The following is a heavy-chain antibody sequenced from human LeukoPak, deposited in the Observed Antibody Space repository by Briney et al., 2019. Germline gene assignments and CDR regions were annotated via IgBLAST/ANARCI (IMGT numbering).Heavy chain of an antibody. Sequence: PSETLSLTCTASGDSISSYYWSWIRQPPEKGLEWIGYIYYSGSTNYNPSLKSRVTISVDTSKTQFSLKMNSVTAADTAVYYCARLQRITMAGPDYWYFDLWGRGTLVTVSS. D-gene: IGHD3-10*01. J-gene: IGHJ2*01. V-gene: IGHV4-59*01. CDR2: IYYSGST. CDR3: ARLQRITMAGPDYWYFDL. CDR1: GDSISSYY.